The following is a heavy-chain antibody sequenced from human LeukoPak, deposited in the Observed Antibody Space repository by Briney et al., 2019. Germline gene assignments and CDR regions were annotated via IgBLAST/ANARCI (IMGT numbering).Heavy chain of an antibody. CDR3: ASLLRLAVAEFYFDY. CDR2: IYTSGST. V-gene: IGHV4-4*07. J-gene: IGHJ4*02. D-gene: IGHD6-19*01. CDR1: GGSISSYY. Sequence: NPSETLSLTCTVSGGSISSYYWSWIRQPAGKGLEWIGRIYTSGSTNYNPSLKSRVTMSVDTSKNQFSLKLSSVTAADTAVYYCASLLRLAVAEFYFDYWGQGTLVTVSS.